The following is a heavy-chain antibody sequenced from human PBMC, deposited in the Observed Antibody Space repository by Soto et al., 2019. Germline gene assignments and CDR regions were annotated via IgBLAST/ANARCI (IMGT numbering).Heavy chain of an antibody. CDR2: VYYRGRS. V-gene: IGHV4-39*01. CDR1: GGSVTNSSYY. Sequence: SETLSLTCTVSGGSVTNSSYYWGWIRQSPGKGPEWIGSVYYRGRSYSKSSVKSRVTISVDTSKNRFSLSLNSVTASDTAVYFCVSQRTTVPTQAYFDYWGPGALVTVSS. CDR3: VSQRTTVPTQAYFDY. J-gene: IGHJ4*02. D-gene: IGHD4-17*01.